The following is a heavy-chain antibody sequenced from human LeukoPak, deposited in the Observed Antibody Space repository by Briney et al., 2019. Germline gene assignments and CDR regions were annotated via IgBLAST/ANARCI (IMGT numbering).Heavy chain of an antibody. V-gene: IGHV3-7*01. J-gene: IGHJ4*02. Sequence: GGSLRLSCAASGFTFSSYWMSWVRQAPGKGLEWVANIKQDGSEKYYVDSVKGRFTISRDNAKNSLYLQMNSLRAEDTAVYYCARVHMGIAAAGAISYWGQGTLVTVSS. CDR2: IKQDGSEK. CDR1: GFTFSSYW. CDR3: ARVHMGIAAAGAISY. D-gene: IGHD6-13*01.